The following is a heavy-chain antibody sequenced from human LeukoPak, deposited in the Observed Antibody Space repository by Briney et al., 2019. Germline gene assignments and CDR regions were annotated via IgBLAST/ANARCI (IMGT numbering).Heavy chain of an antibody. V-gene: IGHV1-46*01. CDR2: INPSDGRT. Sequence: ASVKVSCKASGYTFTNYYMHWVRQAPGQGLEWMGIINPSDGRTSYGQKFQGRVTMTEDTSTDTAYMELSSLRSEDTAVYYCATRYCSGGSCYWFDPWGQGTLVTVSS. D-gene: IGHD2-15*01. CDR3: ATRYCSGGSCYWFDP. J-gene: IGHJ5*02. CDR1: GYTFTNYY.